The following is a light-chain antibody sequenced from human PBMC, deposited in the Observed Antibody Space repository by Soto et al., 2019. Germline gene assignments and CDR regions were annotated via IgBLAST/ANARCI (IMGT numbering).Light chain of an antibody. Sequence: QSVLTQPASVSGSPGQWITISCIGTSSDVGGYNYVSWYQQHPGKAPKLMIYEVSNRPSGVSNRFSGSKSGTSASLAISGLQSEDEADYYCAAWDDSLNGWVFGGGTQLTVL. CDR3: AAWDDSLNGWV. CDR2: EVS. J-gene: IGLJ3*02. CDR1: SSDVGGYNY. V-gene: IGLV2-14*03.